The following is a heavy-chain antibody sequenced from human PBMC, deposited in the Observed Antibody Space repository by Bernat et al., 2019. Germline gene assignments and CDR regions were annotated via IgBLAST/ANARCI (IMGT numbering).Heavy chain of an antibody. D-gene: IGHD4-17*01. CDR2: MSYDGSNK. CDR3: ARAVTPYSYYYYGMDV. J-gene: IGHJ6*02. Sequence: QVQLVESGGGVVQPGRSLRLSCAASGFTFSSYAMHWVRQAPGKGLEWVAIMSYDGSNKYYADSVKGRFTISRDNSKNTLYLQMNSLRTEDTAVYYCARAVTPYSYYYYGMDVWGQGTTVTVSS. CDR1: GFTFSSYA. V-gene: IGHV3-30-3*01.